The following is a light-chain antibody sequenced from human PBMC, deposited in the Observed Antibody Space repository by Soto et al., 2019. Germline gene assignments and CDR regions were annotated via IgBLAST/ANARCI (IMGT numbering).Light chain of an antibody. CDR2: AAS. CDR3: QQTYSTPPT. CDR1: QSISNF. V-gene: IGKV1-39*01. J-gene: IGKJ1*01. Sequence: DIQMTQSPSFLSTSAGDRVTIFCRASQSISNFLHWYQQKPGKAPKLLIYAASNLESGVPSRFGGSGSGTDFTLTISSLQPEDFATYYCQQTYSTPPTFGQGTKVDIK.